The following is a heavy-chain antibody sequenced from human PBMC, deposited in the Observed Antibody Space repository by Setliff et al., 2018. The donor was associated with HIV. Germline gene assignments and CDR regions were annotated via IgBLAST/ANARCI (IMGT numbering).Heavy chain of an antibody. CDR2: ISGNSGAV. V-gene: IGHV3-48*01. J-gene: IGHJ4*02. Sequence: GGSLRLSCAASGFTFSSYSMNWVRQAPGKGLEWVSFISGNSGAVTYADPVKGRFTISRDNSKNTLYLQMNSLRAEDTAVYYCAKGPVTDSEVYFDYWGQGTLVTVSS. CDR1: GFTFSSYS. CDR3: AKGPVTDSEVYFDY. D-gene: IGHD4-4*01.